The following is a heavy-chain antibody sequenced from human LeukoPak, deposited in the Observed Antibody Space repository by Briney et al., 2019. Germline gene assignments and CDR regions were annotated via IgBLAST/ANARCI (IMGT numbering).Heavy chain of an antibody. J-gene: IGHJ4*02. Sequence: GGSLRLSCEASGFTFSQYWMHWVRQAPGKGLVWVSRIDPDGSSTNYADSVKGRFTISRDNAKDTLYLQLNSLRAEDTAVYYCAREDYSNYAPYFDYWGQGTLVTVSS. CDR3: AREDYSNYAPYFDY. CDR1: GFTFSQYW. V-gene: IGHV3-74*01. D-gene: IGHD4-4*01. CDR2: IDPDGSST.